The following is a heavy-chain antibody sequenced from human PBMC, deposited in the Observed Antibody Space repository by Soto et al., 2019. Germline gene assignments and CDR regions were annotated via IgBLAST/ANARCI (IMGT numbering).Heavy chain of an antibody. V-gene: IGHV2-5*02. J-gene: IGHJ4*02. CDR2: IYWDDDK. D-gene: IGHD1-26*01. Sequence: QITLKESGPTLVKPAETLTLTCTVSGFSLSTNGEGVGWIRQPPGKALEWLALIYWDDDKRYIPSLRSRLTITKDTSKNQVVLTMTNLDPVDTATYYCSRMISGSYFPYWGQGTPVTVSS. CDR3: SRMISGSYFPY. CDR1: GFSLSTNGEG.